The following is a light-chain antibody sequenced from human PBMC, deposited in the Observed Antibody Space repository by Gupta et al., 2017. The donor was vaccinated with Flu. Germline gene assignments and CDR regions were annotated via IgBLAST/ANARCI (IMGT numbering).Light chain of an antibody. CDR1: QGIGTY. CDR2: GAS. J-gene: IGKJ2*01. CDR3: QRYNSAPYT. Sequence: DIHMTQSPSSLAASVGDRVTITCRASQGIGTYLAWFQQKPGRIPKLLIFGASTLQSGVPSRFSGSGSGTEFTLTISSLQPEDFATYYCQRYNSAPYTFGQGTKLEIK. V-gene: IGKV1-27*01.